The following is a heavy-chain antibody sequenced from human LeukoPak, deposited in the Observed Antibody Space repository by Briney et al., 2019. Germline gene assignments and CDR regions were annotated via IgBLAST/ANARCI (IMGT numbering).Heavy chain of an antibody. J-gene: IGHJ4*02. V-gene: IGHV1-69*04. CDR1: GGTFSSYA. D-gene: IGHD5-24*01. CDR3: ARSAELWLQFDY. CDR2: IIPILGIA. Sequence: ASVKVSCKASGGTFSSYAISWVRQAPGQGLEWMGRIIPILGIANYAQKFQGRVTITADKSTSTAYMELSSLSSEDTAVYYCARSAELWLQFDYWGQGTLVTVSS.